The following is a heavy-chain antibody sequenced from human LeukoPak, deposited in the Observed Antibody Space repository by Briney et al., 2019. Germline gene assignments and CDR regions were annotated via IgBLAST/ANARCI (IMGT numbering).Heavy chain of an antibody. V-gene: IGHV4-39*01. J-gene: IGHJ4*02. D-gene: IGHD2-2*01. CDR2: LHYTGRT. CDR1: GGSFSSDTYY. Sequence: PSETLSLTCSVSGGSFSSDTYYWSWIRQPPGKGLEWIGSLHYTGRTYYKSPLKSRVTISLDTSRTQLSLTVKSVTVADTAVYYCASRGDTESVVVPAGAPDFWGQGALVTVSS. CDR3: ASRGDTESVVVPAGAPDF.